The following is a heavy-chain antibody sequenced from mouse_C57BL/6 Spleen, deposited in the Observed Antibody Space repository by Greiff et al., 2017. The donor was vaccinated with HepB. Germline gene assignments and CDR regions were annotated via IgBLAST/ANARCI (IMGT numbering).Heavy chain of an antibody. CDR3: AREDGYYNY. Sequence: DVQLQESGPGLVKPSQSLSLTCSVTGYSITSGYYWNWIRQFPGNKLEWMGYISYDGSNNYNPSLKNRISITRDTSKNQFFLKLNSLTTEDTATYYCAREDGYYNYWGQGTTLTVSS. D-gene: IGHD2-3*01. V-gene: IGHV3-6*01. J-gene: IGHJ2*01. CDR1: GYSITSGYY. CDR2: ISYDGSN.